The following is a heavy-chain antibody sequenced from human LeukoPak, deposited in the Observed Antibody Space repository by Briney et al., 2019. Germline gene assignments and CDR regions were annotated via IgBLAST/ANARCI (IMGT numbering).Heavy chain of an antibody. D-gene: IGHD4-17*01. V-gene: IGHV3-21*01. CDR1: GVTFGGYS. J-gene: IGHJ4*02. CDR2: ISSSTSHI. CDR3: AKDRRSGTRGDYSFDY. Sequence: GGYRRLSCGASGVTFGGYSMNWVGKALGKGLGWCSSISSSTSHISYADSMKGRFTLSRDNAKNSLHLQMNSLRAEDTAVYYCAKDRRSGTRGDYSFDYWGQGTLVTVSS.